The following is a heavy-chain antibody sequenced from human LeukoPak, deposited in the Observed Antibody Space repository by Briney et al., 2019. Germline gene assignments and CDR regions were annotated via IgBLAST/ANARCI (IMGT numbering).Heavy chain of an antibody. J-gene: IGHJ4*02. CDR1: GYTFTGYY. CDR3: ARASFDY. Sequence: ASVKVSCKASGYTFTGYYMHWLRQAPGQGLEWMGWINPNSGDTGYAQKFQDRVTMTRNTSISTAYMELSSLRSDDTAVYYCARASFDYWGQGTLVTVSS. V-gene: IGHV1-2*02. CDR2: INPNSGDT.